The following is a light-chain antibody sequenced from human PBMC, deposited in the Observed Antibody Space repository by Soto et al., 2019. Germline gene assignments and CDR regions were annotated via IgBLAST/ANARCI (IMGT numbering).Light chain of an antibody. J-gene: IGKJ2*01. CDR1: QSVSSSY. Sequence: EIVLTQSPGTLSLSPGERATLSCRASQSVSSSYLAWYQQKPGQAPRLLIYGASSRATGIPDRFSGSGSGTYFTPTISRLEHEDVAVYYCQHYGSSPRTFGQGTKLEIK. CDR2: GAS. CDR3: QHYGSSPRT. V-gene: IGKV3-20*01.